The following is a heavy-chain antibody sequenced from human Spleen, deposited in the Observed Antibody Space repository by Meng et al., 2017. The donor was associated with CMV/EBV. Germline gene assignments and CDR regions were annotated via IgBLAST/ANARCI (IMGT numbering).Heavy chain of an antibody. CDR2: INPSSGRT. CDR1: GYTFTNYY. J-gene: IGHJ4*02. CDR3: ARGYSYYGDH. D-gene: IGHD3-10*01. V-gene: IGHV1-46*01. Sequence: SCKASGYTFTNYYIHCVRQAPGQGLEWMGVINPSSGRTSYAQQFQDRVTMTGDTSTSIVDMQLNSLTSEDTALYYCARGYSYYGDHWGQGTLVTVSS.